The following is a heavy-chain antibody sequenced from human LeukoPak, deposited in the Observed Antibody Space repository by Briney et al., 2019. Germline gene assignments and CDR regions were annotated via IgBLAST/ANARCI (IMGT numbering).Heavy chain of an antibody. J-gene: IGHJ6*03. D-gene: IGHD4-17*01. CDR1: GFTFSSYG. CDR2: IRYDGSNK. CDR3: AKDRWDYGDSYYYMDV. V-gene: IGHV3-30*02. Sequence: GGSLRLSCAASGFTFSSYGMHWVRQAPGKGLEWVVFIRYDGSNKYYADSVKGRFTISRDNSKNTLYLQMNSLRAEDTAVYYCAKDRWDYGDSYYYMDVWGKGTTVTVSS.